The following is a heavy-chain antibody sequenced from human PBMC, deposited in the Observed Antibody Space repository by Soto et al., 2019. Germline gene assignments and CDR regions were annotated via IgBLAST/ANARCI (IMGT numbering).Heavy chain of an antibody. CDR1: GFTLSTSW. Sequence: GGSLRLSCAASGFTLSTSWMHWVRQAPGKGLVWVSRIKTDGSETNYADSVKGRFTVSRDNAQNMLYLQMTSLRAEDTAVYYCTRDLVLGSGSGDSWGQGTLVTVSS. CDR3: TRDLVLGSGSGDS. V-gene: IGHV3-74*01. D-gene: IGHD3-10*01. J-gene: IGHJ4*02. CDR2: IKTDGSET.